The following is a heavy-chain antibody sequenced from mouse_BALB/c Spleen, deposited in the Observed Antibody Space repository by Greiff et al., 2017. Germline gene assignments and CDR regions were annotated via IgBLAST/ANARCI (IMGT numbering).Heavy chain of an antibody. Sequence: EVKLMESGPSLVKPSQTLSLTCSVTGDSITSGYWNWIRKFPGNKLEYMGYISYSGSTYYNPSLKSRISITRDTSKNQYYLQLNSVTTEDTATYYCARSPYYYYGSSYVWYFDVWGAGTTVTVSS. J-gene: IGHJ1*01. CDR3: ARSPYYYYGSSYVWYFDV. CDR1: GDSITSGY. V-gene: IGHV3-8*02. CDR2: ISYSGST. D-gene: IGHD1-1*01.